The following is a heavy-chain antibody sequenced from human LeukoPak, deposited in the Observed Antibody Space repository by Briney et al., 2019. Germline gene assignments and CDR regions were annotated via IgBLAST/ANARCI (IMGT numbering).Heavy chain of an antibody. J-gene: IGHJ4*02. Sequence: PSETLSPTCAVSNYSITSGYFWGWIRQPPGKGLEWIASIYHSGTTYYNPSLRNRVTLFVDTSKNQFSLKLTSLTAADTAVYYCARDGVFHDSDGYSFGYWGQGTLVTVSS. CDR2: IYHSGTT. D-gene: IGHD3-22*01. CDR3: ARDGVFHDSDGYSFGY. V-gene: IGHV4-38-2*02. CDR1: NYSITSGYF.